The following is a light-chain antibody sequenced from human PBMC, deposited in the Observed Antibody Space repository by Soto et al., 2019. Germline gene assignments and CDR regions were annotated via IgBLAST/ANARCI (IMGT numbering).Light chain of an antibody. CDR1: SSDVGGYNY. CDR3: NSYAGSNNV. Sequence: QSALTQPPSASGSPGQSVTISCTGTSSDVGGYNYVSWYQQHPGKAPKLMIYEVSQRPSGVPDRFSGSKSGNTASLTVSGLQAEDAADYYCNSYAGSNNVFGTGTKVTV. J-gene: IGLJ1*01. CDR2: EVS. V-gene: IGLV2-8*01.